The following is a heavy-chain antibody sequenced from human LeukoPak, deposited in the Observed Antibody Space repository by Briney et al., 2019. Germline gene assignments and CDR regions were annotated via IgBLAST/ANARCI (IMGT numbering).Heavy chain of an antibody. Sequence: KPSETLSLTCTVSGGSISSSSYYWGWIRQPPGKGLEWIGSIYYSGSTYYNPSLKSRVTISVDKSKNQFSLKLSSVTAADTAVYYCARDTVLAAADTNWFDPWGQGTLVTVSS. CDR2: IYYSGST. V-gene: IGHV4-39*07. CDR3: ARDTVLAAADTNWFDP. J-gene: IGHJ5*02. D-gene: IGHD6-13*01. CDR1: GGSISSSSYY.